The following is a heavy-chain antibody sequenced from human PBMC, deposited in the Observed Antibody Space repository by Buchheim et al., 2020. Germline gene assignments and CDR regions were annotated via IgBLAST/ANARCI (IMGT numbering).Heavy chain of an antibody. V-gene: IGHV3-7*01. D-gene: IGHD1-26*01. Sequence: EVQLVESGGGLVQPGGSLRLSCAASGFTSSSYWMSWVRQAPGKGLEWVANIKQDGSEKYYVDSVKGRFTISRDNAKNSLHLQMNSLRAEDTAVYYCARLIVGATGYYYGMDVWGQGT. CDR2: IKQDGSEK. CDR1: GFTSSSYW. J-gene: IGHJ6*02. CDR3: ARLIVGATGYYYGMDV.